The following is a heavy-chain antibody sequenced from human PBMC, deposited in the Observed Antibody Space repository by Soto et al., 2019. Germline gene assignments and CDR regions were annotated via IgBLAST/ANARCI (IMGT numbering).Heavy chain of an antibody. CDR3: ARAYGYYFDY. J-gene: IGHJ4*02. CDR1: GGSISSYY. V-gene: IGHV4-59*01. Sequence: SETLSLSCTVSGGSISSYYWSWIRQPPGKGLEWIGYIYYSGSTNYNPSLKSRVTISVDTSKNQFSLKLSSVTAADTAVYYCARAYGYYFDYWGQGTLVTVSS. D-gene: IGHD4-17*01. CDR2: IYYSGST.